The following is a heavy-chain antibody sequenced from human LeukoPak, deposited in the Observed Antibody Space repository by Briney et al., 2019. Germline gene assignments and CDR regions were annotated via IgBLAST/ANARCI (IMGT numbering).Heavy chain of an antibody. V-gene: IGHV3-74*01. CDR3: ARERDSGSYLDDY. D-gene: IGHD1-26*01. J-gene: IGHJ4*02. CDR2: INSDGSTT. Sequence: PGGSLRLSCAASGFTFSSHGMNWVRQAPGKGLVWVSRINSDGSTTTYADSVKGRFTISRDNANNTLYLQMNSLRAEDTAVYYCARERDSGSYLDDYWGQGTLVTVSS. CDR1: GFTFSSHG.